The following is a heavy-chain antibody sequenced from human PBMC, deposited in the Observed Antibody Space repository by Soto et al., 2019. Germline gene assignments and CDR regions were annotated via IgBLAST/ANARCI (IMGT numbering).Heavy chain of an antibody. CDR1: GFTFSNYA. CDR3: ARDPDIAAAGTSNWFDP. J-gene: IGHJ5*02. CDR2: IDGSGGDT. Sequence: PGGSLRLSCTASGFTFSNYAMGWVRQAPGTGLEWVSVIDGSGGDTSLADSVKGRFTISRDNAKNSLYLQMNSLRAEDTAVYYCARDPDIAAAGTSNWFDPWGQGTLVTVSS. D-gene: IGHD6-13*01. V-gene: IGHV3-23*01.